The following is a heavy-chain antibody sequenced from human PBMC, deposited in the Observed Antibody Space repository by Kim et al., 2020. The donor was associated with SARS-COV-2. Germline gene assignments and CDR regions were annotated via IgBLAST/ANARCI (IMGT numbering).Heavy chain of an antibody. CDR1: GFTFSSYA. CDR2: ISYDGSNK. J-gene: IGHJ4*02. Sequence: GGSLRLSCAASGFTFSSYAMHWVRQAPGKGLEWVVVISYDGSNKYYADSVKGRFTISRDNSKNTLYLQMNSLRAEDTAVYYCARDPRYYYGSGSIFDYWGQGTLVTVSS. CDR3: ARDPRYYYGSGSIFDY. D-gene: IGHD3-10*01. V-gene: IGHV3-30-3*01.